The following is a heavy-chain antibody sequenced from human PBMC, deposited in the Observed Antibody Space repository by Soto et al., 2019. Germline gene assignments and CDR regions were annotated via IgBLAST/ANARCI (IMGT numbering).Heavy chain of an antibody. CDR2: IDPSDSYT. Sequence: PGESLKISCQGSGYSFTSYWISWVRQMPGKGLEWMGRIDPSDSYTNYSPSFQGHVTTSADKSISTAYLQWSSLKASDTAMYYCARHLSHGMDVWGQGTTVTVSS. V-gene: IGHV5-10-1*01. CDR1: GYSFTSYW. J-gene: IGHJ6*02. CDR3: ARHLSHGMDV.